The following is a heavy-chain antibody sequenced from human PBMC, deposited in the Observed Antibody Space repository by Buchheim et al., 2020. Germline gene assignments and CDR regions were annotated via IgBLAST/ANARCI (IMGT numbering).Heavy chain of an antibody. CDR3: ARGVVGATSSPFRY. D-gene: IGHD1-26*01. CDR2: ISYDGSNK. CDR1: GFTFSSYA. V-gene: IGHV3-30-3*01. J-gene: IGHJ4*02. Sequence: QVQLVESGGGVVQPGRSLRLSCAASGFTFSSYAMHWVRQAPGKGLEWVAVISYDGSNKYYADSVKGRFTISRDNSKNTLYLPMNSLRAEDTAVYYCARGVVGATSSPFRYWGQGTL.